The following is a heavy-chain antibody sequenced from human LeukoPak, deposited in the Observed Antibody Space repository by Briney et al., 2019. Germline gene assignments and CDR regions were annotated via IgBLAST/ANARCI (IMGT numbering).Heavy chain of an antibody. CDR1: GITFSTYA. CDR2: ISGSGGST. J-gene: IGHJ4*02. CDR3: AKYDYAGTFDY. Sequence: GGSLRLSCAASGITFSTYAMSWVRQAPGKGLEWVSAISGSGGSTYYADSVKGRFTISRDNSKNTLYLQMNSLRAEDTAVYYCAKYDYAGTFDYWGQGTLVTVSS. D-gene: IGHD4/OR15-4a*01. V-gene: IGHV3-23*01.